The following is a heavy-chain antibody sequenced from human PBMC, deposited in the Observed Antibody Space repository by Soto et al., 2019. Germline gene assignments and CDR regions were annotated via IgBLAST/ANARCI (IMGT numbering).Heavy chain of an antibody. CDR1: GYTFTNYG. CDR3: ASGGAYFDF. D-gene: IGHD3-16*01. V-gene: IGHV1-18*01. Sequence: QVQLVQSGAEVKKPGASVKVSCKASGYTFTNYGISWVRQAPGQGLEWMGWISAYNGNTNYAQKLQGRVTMTTDTATNRAYMELRSLRSDATAVYCCASGGAYFDFWGQVTLVTVSS. CDR2: ISAYNGNT. J-gene: IGHJ4*02.